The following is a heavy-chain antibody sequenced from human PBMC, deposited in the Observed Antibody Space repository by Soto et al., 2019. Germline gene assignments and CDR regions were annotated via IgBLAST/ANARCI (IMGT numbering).Heavy chain of an antibody. Sequence: GGSLRLSCAASGFTFSSYSMNWVRQAPGKGLEWVSSISSSSSYIYYADSVKGRFTISRDNAKNSLYLQMNSLRAEDTAVYYCARDLVRNYYDSSGYPFWGQGTLVTSPQ. CDR1: GFTFSSYS. D-gene: IGHD3-22*01. V-gene: IGHV3-21*01. CDR2: ISSSSSYI. CDR3: ARDLVRNYYDSSGYPF. J-gene: IGHJ4*02.